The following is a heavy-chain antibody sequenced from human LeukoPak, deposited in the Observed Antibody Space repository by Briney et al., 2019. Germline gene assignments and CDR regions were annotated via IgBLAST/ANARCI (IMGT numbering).Heavy chain of an antibody. CDR1: GFTFSSYA. D-gene: IGHD3-22*01. Sequence: PGGSLRLSCVAPGFTFSSYAMSWVRQAPGKGLEWVSTISGSGDNTYYADSVKGRFTISRDNSKNTLYLQMNSLRAEDTAIYYCAKIYRYESSGYYYFDYWGQGTLVTVSS. V-gene: IGHV3-23*01. J-gene: IGHJ4*02. CDR3: AKIYRYESSGYYYFDY. CDR2: ISGSGDNT.